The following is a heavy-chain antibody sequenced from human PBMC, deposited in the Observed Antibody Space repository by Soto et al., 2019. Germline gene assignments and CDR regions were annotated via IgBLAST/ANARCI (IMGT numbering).Heavy chain of an antibody. J-gene: IGHJ6*03. CDR1: GYTVTSYD. CDR3: ASIGFGELAGYYYYMDV. Sequence: ASVKVSCKASGYTVTSYDINWVRQATGQGLEWMGWMNPNSGNTGYAQKFQGRVTMTRNTSISTAYMELSSLRSEDTAVYYCASIGFGELAGYYYYMDVWGKGTTVTVSS. V-gene: IGHV1-8*01. D-gene: IGHD3-10*01. CDR2: MNPNSGNT.